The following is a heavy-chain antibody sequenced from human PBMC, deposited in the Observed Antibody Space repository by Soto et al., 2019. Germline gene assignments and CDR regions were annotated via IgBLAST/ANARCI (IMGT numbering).Heavy chain of an antibody. CDR2: IIPIFGTA. Sequence: QVQLVQSGAEVKKPGSSVKVSCKASGGTFSSYAISWVRQAPGQGLEWMGEIIPIFGTANYAQKFQGRVTITADQPTRTDYMELSSLRSEDTAVYYCARDRGPSSGYYPYWFDPWGQGTLVTVSS. CDR1: GGTFSSYA. D-gene: IGHD3-22*01. J-gene: IGHJ5*02. V-gene: IGHV1-69*12. CDR3: ARDRGPSSGYYPYWFDP.